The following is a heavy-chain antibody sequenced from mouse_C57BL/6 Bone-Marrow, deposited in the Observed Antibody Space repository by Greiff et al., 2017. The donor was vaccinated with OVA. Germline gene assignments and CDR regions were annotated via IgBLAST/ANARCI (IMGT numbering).Heavy chain of an antibody. J-gene: IGHJ3*01. D-gene: IGHD3-2*02. CDR1: GYTFTSYW. Sequence: QVQLQQPGAELVKPGASVKLSCKASGYTFTSYWMHWVKQRPGQGLEWIGMIHPNSGSTNYNEKFKSKATLTVDKSSSTAYMQLSSLTSEDSAVYHCARSTGLRSPFAYCGQGTLVTVSA. V-gene: IGHV1-64*01. CDR2: IHPNSGST. CDR3: ARSTGLRSPFAY.